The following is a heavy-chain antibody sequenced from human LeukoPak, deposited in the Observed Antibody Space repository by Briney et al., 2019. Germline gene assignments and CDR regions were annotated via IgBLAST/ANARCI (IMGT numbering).Heavy chain of an antibody. CDR1: GITLSNYG. Sequence: GGSLRLSCAVSGITLSNYGMSWVRQAPGKGLEWVANIKQDGSEKYYVDSVKGRFTISRDNAKNSLYLQMNSLRAEDTAVYYCARSRNWNYGYMDVWGKGTTVTVSS. V-gene: IGHV3-7*01. CDR3: ARSRNWNYGYMDV. D-gene: IGHD1-7*01. J-gene: IGHJ6*03. CDR2: IKQDGSEK.